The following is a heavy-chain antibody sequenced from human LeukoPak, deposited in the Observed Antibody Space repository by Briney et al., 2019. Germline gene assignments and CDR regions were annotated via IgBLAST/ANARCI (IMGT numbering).Heavy chain of an antibody. CDR2: IYYSGST. Sequence: SETLSLTCTVSGGSISSGDYYWSWIRQPPGKGLEWIGYIYYSGSTYYNPSLKSRVTISVDTSKNQFSLKLSSVTAADTAVYYCARSHCSSTSCYFDYWGQGTLVTVSS. CDR1: GGSISSGDYY. CDR3: ARSHCSSTSCYFDY. J-gene: IGHJ4*02. D-gene: IGHD2-2*01. V-gene: IGHV4-30-4*01.